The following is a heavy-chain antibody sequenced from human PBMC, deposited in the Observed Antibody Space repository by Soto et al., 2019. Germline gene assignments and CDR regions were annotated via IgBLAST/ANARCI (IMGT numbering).Heavy chain of an antibody. Sequence: SETLSLTCTVSGGSISSYYWSWIRLPPGKGLEWIGYIYYSGSTNYNPSLKSRVTISVDTSKNQFSLKLSSVTAADTAVYYCARTRFGAVAGTWGQGTLVTVSS. CDR2: IYYSGST. CDR1: GGSISSYY. V-gene: IGHV4-59*01. J-gene: IGHJ5*02. D-gene: IGHD6-19*01. CDR3: ARTRFGAVAGT.